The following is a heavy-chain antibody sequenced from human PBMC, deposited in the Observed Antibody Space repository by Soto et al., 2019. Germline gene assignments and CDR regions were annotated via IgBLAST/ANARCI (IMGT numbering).Heavy chain of an antibody. CDR2: INSDGSST. Sequence: GGSLRLSCAASGFTFSSYWMHWVRQAPGKGLVWVSRINSDGSSTSYADSVKGRFTISRDNAKNTLYLQMNSLRAEDTAVYYCARVHRPVVGATTRYFDYWGQGTLVTVSS. J-gene: IGHJ4*02. CDR3: ARVHRPVVGATTRYFDY. V-gene: IGHV3-74*01. D-gene: IGHD1-26*01. CDR1: GFTFSSYW.